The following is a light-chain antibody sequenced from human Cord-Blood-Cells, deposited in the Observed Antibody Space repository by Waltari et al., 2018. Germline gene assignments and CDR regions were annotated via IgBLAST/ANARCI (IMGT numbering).Light chain of an antibody. V-gene: IGLV1-44*01. J-gene: IGLJ2*01. Sequence: QSVLTQPPSASGTPGQRVTISCSGSSSNIGSNTVNWYQQLPGTAPKLLSYSNNQRPSGVPDRFSGSKSGTSASLAISGLQSEDGADYYCAAWDDSLNGLVFGGGTKLTVL. CDR3: AAWDDSLNGLV. CDR2: SNN. CDR1: SSNIGSNT.